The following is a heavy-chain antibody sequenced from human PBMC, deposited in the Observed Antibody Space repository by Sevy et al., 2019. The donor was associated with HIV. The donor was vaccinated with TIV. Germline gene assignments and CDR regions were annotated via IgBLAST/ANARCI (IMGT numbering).Heavy chain of an antibody. Sequence: GGSLRLSCVVSGIIFTSSGMHWVRQAPGKGLEWVAVISYHGRDKFYADSVKGRFTISRDNSKNILYLQMNGLRIEDTAVYYCAKDFTGYNGMDVWGPGTMVTVSS. CDR2: ISYHGRDK. CDR3: AKDFTGYNGMDV. V-gene: IGHV3-30*18. CDR1: GIIFTSSG. D-gene: IGHD3-9*01. J-gene: IGHJ6*02.